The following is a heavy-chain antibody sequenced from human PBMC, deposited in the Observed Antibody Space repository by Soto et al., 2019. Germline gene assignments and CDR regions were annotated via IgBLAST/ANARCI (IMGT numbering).Heavy chain of an antibody. CDR3: ARATVVTGYYYGMDV. CDR1: GGTFSSYA. Sequence: QVQLVQSGAEVKKPGSSVKVSCKASGGTFSSYAISWVRQAPGQGLEWMGGIIPIFGTANYAQKFQGRVTSXEDXSXTTAYMELSSLRSEDTAVYYCARATVVTGYYYGMDVWGQGTTVTVSS. D-gene: IGHD2-15*01. V-gene: IGHV1-69*12. CDR2: IIPIFGTA. J-gene: IGHJ6*02.